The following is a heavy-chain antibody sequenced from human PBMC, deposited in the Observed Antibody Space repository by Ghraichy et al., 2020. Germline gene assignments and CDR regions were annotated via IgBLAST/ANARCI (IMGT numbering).Heavy chain of an antibody. Sequence: GGSLRLSCAASGFTFDDYAMHWLRQAPGKGLEWVSGISWNSGSIGYADSVKGRFTISRDNAKNSLYLQMNSLRAEDTALYYCAKDIDYDTVYAFDIWGQGTMVTVSS. J-gene: IGHJ3*02. CDR3: AKDIDYDTVYAFDI. CDR2: ISWNSGSI. V-gene: IGHV3-9*01. CDR1: GFTFDDYA. D-gene: IGHD3-22*01.